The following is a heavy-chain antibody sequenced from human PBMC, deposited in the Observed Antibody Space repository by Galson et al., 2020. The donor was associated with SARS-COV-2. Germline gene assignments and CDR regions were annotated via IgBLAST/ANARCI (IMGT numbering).Heavy chain of an antibody. CDR3: ARFHQWLVPDYYYYYGMDV. Sequence: SETLSLTCAVYGGSFSGYYWSWIRQPPGKGLEWIGEINHSGSTNYNPSLKSRVTISVDTSKNQFSLKLSSVTAADTAVYYCARFHQWLVPDYYYYYGMDVWGQGTTVTVSS. CDR2: INHSGST. D-gene: IGHD6-19*01. V-gene: IGHV4-34*01. CDR1: GGSFSGYY. J-gene: IGHJ6*02.